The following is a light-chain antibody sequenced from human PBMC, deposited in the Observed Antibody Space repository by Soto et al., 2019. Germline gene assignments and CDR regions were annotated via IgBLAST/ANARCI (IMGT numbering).Light chain of an antibody. CDR3: QQYGKSPTWT. CDR2: GAS. CDR1: QRVGGSY. V-gene: IGKV3-20*01. Sequence: EIVLTQSPGTLSLSPGERATPSCRASQRVGGSYLAWYQQKPGQAPRLLIYGASSRATGIPDRFSGSGSGTDFTLTISGLEPEDFAVYYCQQYGKSPTWTFGQGTKVDIK. J-gene: IGKJ1*01.